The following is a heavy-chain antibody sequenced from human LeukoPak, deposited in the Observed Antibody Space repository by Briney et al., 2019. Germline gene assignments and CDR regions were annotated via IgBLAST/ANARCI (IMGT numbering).Heavy chain of an antibody. V-gene: IGHV3-21*01. J-gene: IGHJ4*02. CDR2: ISSSSSYI. CDR3: ARDYTVVTSGFDY. Sequence: GGSLRLSCAASGFTFSSYSMNWVRQAPGKGLEWVSSISSSSSYIYYADSVKGRFTISRDNAKNSLYLQMNSLRAEDTAVYYCARDYTVVTSGFDYWGQGTLVTVSS. CDR1: GFTFSSYS. D-gene: IGHD4-23*01.